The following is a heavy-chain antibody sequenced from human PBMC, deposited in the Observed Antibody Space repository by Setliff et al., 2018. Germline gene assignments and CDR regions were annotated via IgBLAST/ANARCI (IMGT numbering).Heavy chain of an antibody. CDR3: ARINMVRGVPPHLDY. CDR2: IDWDDAK. V-gene: IGHV2-70*11. D-gene: IGHD3-10*01. Sequence: SGPTLVNPTQTLTLTCAFSGFSLTASGMCVAWIRQPPGKTLEWLARIDWDDAKYYRTSLKTRLTISKDTSKNQVVLTMTNMDPVDTATYYCARINMVRGVPPHLDYWGQGTLVTVSS. J-gene: IGHJ4*02. CDR1: GFSLTASGMC.